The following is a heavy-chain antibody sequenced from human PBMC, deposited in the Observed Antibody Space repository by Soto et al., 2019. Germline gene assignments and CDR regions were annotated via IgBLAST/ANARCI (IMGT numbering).Heavy chain of an antibody. CDR1: GYSFTSYW. Sequence: PGDSLKISCKGSGYSFTSYWIGWVRQMPGKGLEWMGIIYPGDSDTRYSPSFQGQVTISADKSISTAYLQWSSLKASDTAMYYCARGSGYSSSWTMNTPYYGMDVWGQGTTVTVSS. D-gene: IGHD6-13*01. CDR2: IYPGDSDT. CDR3: ARGSGYSSSWTMNTPYYGMDV. J-gene: IGHJ6*02. V-gene: IGHV5-51*01.